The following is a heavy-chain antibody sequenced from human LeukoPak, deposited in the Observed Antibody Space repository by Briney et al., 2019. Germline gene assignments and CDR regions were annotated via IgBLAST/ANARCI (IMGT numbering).Heavy chain of an antibody. J-gene: IGHJ4*02. Sequence: PSETLSLTCTVSGGSISSYYWSWIRQPPGKGLEWIGYIYYSGSTNYNPSLNSRVTISVNTSKNQFSLKVTSLTAADTAVYYCATSGWYQTGVYWGQGTLVTVSS. CDR3: ATSGWYQTGVY. CDR1: GGSISSYY. V-gene: IGHV4-59*12. CDR2: IYYSGST. D-gene: IGHD6-13*01.